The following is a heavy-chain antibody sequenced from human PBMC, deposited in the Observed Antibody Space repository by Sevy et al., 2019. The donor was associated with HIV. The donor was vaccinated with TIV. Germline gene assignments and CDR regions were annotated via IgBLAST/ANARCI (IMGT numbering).Heavy chain of an antibody. CDR2: ISHDGNNK. Sequence: GGSLRLSCAASGFTFSTYVIHWVRQAPGKGLEWVAVISHDGNNKYYADSVKGRFTISRDNSKNTLDLQMNSLRVEDTAVYYCAAGPWGTGSNVRVRYYGMDVWGQGTTVTVSS. D-gene: IGHD1-1*01. J-gene: IGHJ6*02. V-gene: IGHV3-30-3*01. CDR1: GFTFSTYV. CDR3: AAGPWGTGSNVRVRYYGMDV.